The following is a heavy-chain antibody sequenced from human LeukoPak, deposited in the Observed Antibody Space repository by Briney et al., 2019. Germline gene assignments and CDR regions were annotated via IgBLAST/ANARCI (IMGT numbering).Heavy chain of an antibody. CDR2: IFYTGST. J-gene: IGHJ4*02. CDR3: ARGRLGNRY. V-gene: IGHV4-59*12. Sequence: SETLSLTCTVSGASITAYWWSWIRQPPGEGLEWIAYIFYTGSTNYNPSLKSRVTISVDTSKNQVSLKLSSVTAADTAVYYCARGRLGNRYWGQGTLVTVSS. D-gene: IGHD7-27*01. CDR1: GASITAYW.